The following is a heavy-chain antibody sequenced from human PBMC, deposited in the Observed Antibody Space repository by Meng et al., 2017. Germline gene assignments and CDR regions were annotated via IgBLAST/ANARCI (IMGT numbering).Heavy chain of an antibody. CDR2: IIPILGIA. CDR3: ARDPHYYDSRGEFDP. V-gene: IGHV1-69*08. CDR1: GGTFSSYT. J-gene: IGHJ5*02. Sequence: QVHLVEPGAEVKKPGSSVKVSCKASGGTFSSYTISWVRQAPGQGLEWMGRIIPILGIANYAQKFQGRVTITADKSTSTAYMELSSLRSEDTAVYYCARDPHYYDSRGEFDPWGQGTLVTVSS. D-gene: IGHD3-22*01.